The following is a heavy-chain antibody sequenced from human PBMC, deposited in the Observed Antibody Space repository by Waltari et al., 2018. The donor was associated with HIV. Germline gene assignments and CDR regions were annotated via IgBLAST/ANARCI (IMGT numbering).Heavy chain of an antibody. D-gene: IGHD3-22*01. CDR3: AKAYYENTAYYYDF. CDR2: VSGSGAKS. CDR1: GLAYVSYA. Sequence: EVQLLESGGGLVQPGGSRRLPCAASGLAYVSYAITWVRQSPERGLEWVAAVSGSGAKSFYADSVKGRFTISRDNSKNTVFLQMNSLRAADTAIYYCAKAYYENTAYYYDFWGRGTRVTVSS. V-gene: IGHV3-23*01. J-gene: IGHJ4*02.